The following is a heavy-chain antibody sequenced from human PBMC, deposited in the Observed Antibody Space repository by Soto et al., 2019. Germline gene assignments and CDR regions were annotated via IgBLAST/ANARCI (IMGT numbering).Heavy chain of an antibody. CDR1: GGTFTSLT. J-gene: IGHJ4*02. CDR2: SIPIFDIA. D-gene: IGHD1-26*01. Sequence: QVQLVQSGAEVKRPGSSVRVSCKASGGTFTSLTMSWVRQAPGQGLEWMGRSIPIFDIANYAQKFQGRVTIIADTSTNTSYLDLSSLTSEDTAVYYCASAIVGATNWGPGTLVTVPS. CDR3: ASAIVGATN. V-gene: IGHV1-69*02.